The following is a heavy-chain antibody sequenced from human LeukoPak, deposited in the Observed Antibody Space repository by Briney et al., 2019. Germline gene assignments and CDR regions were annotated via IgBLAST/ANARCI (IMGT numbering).Heavy chain of an antibody. CDR1: GFTFSSYA. D-gene: IGHD6-19*01. CDR2: ISYEGNNK. Sequence: GSLRLSCAASGFTFSSYAMFWVRQAPGKGLEWVAVISYEGNNKYYADSVKGRFTISRDNSKNTLYLQMNSLRPEDTAMYYCARPPSSSGWSAFDYWGQGTLVTVSS. CDR3: ARPPSSSGWSAFDY. J-gene: IGHJ4*02. V-gene: IGHV3-30*04.